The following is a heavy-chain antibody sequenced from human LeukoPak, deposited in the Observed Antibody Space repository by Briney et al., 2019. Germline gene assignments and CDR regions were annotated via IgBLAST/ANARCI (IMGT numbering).Heavy chain of an antibody. V-gene: IGHV3-23*01. Sequence: GGSLRLSCAASGFTFSSYAMSWVRQAPGKGLEWVSAISGSGGSTYYADSVKGRFTISRDNSKNTLYLQMNSLRAEDTAVYYCASRSDFWSGYYRAPNSYYFDYWGQGTLVTVSS. D-gene: IGHD3-3*01. J-gene: IGHJ4*02. CDR3: ASRSDFWSGYYRAPNSYYFDY. CDR1: GFTFSSYA. CDR2: ISGSGGST.